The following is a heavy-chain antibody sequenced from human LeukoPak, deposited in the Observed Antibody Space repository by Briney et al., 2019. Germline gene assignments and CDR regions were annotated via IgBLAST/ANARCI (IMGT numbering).Heavy chain of an antibody. CDR1: GFTFSSYE. D-gene: IGHD1-26*01. CDR2: ISSSGSTI. CDR3: ASWGEGALDN. Sequence: PGGSLGLSCAASGFTFSSYEMNWVRQAPGKGLEWVSYISSSGSTIYYANSVKGRFTISRDNAKKSLYLQMNSLRVEDTGVYYCASWGEGALDNWGQGTLVTVSS. V-gene: IGHV3-48*03. J-gene: IGHJ4*02.